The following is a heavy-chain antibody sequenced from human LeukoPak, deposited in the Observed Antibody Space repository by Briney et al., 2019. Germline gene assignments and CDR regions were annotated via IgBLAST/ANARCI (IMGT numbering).Heavy chain of an antibody. V-gene: IGHV4-30-2*01. CDR3: ARQLPHYGSGSYPESRYYFYGMDV. J-gene: IGHJ6*02. CDR2: IFHSGST. CDR1: GGSISSGDYY. D-gene: IGHD3-10*01. Sequence: SQTLSLTCTVSGGSISSGDYYWSWIRQPPGKGLEWIGYIFHSGSTNYNPSLKSRVTISVDTSKNQFSLKLSSVTAADTAVYYCARQLPHYGSGSYPESRYYFYGMDVWGQGTTVTVSS.